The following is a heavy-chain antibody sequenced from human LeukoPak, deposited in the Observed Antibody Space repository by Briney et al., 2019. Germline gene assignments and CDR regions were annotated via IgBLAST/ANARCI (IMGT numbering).Heavy chain of an antibody. V-gene: IGHV4-34*01. J-gene: IGHJ3*02. D-gene: IGHD4-17*01. CDR3: ARGGTVTRPFDI. CDR1: GGSFSGYY. Sequence: ASETLSLTCAVYGGSFSGYYWSWIRQPPGKGLEWIGSIYYSGSTYYNPSLKSRVTISVDTSKNQFSLKLSSVTAADTAVYYCARGGTVTRPFDIWGQGTMVTVSS. CDR2: IYYSGST.